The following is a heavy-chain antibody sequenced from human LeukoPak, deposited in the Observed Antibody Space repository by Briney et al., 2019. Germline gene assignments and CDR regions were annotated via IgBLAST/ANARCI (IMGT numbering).Heavy chain of an antibody. CDR2: IYYSGST. CDR1: GGSISSGGYY. D-gene: IGHD2-15*01. CDR3: ARVACSGGTCQFDY. Sequence: PSQTLSLTCTVSGGSISSGGYYWSWVRQHPGKGLEWIGYIYYSGSTYYNPSLKSRVTLSVDTSKNQLSLKLSSVTAADTAFYYCARVACSGGTCQFDYWGQGTLVTVSS. J-gene: IGHJ4*02. V-gene: IGHV4-31*03.